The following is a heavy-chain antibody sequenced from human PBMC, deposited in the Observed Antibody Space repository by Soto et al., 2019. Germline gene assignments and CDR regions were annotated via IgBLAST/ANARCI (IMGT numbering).Heavy chain of an antibody. CDR1: GGSISSYY. Sequence: SETLSLTCTVSGGSISSYYWSWIRQPPGKGLEWIGYIYYSGSTNYNPSLKSRVTISVDTSKNQFSLKLSSVTAADTAVYYCARDQGIVGATLVRGYYYGIDVWGQGTTVTVSS. V-gene: IGHV4-59*01. D-gene: IGHD1-26*01. J-gene: IGHJ6*02. CDR2: IYYSGST. CDR3: ARDQGIVGATLVRGYYYGIDV.